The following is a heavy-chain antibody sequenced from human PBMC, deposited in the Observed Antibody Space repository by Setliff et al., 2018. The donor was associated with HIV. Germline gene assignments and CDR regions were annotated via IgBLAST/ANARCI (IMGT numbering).Heavy chain of an antibody. CDR1: GGSISSGSYY. Sequence: SETLSLTCIVSGGSISSGSYYWSWIRQPAGKGLEWIGRIYTSGSTNYNPSLKSRVTISVDTSKNQFSLKLSSVTAADTAVYYCARLPGYCSSTGCQGYFDYWGQGTLVTVSS. CDR3: ARLPGYCSSTGCQGYFDY. D-gene: IGHD2-2*01. CDR2: IYTSGST. J-gene: IGHJ4*02. V-gene: IGHV4-61*02.